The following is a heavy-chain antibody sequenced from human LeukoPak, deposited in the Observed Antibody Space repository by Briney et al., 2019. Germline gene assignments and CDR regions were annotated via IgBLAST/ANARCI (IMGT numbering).Heavy chain of an antibody. CDR3: ARDPFGSGRVYYYMDV. D-gene: IGHD3-10*01. Sequence: PSETLSLTCTVSGGSISSYYWSWIRQPPGKGLEWIGYIYYSGSTNYNPSLKSRVTISVDTSKNQFSLKLSSVTAADTAVYYCARDPFGSGRVYYYMDVWGKGTTVTVSS. J-gene: IGHJ6*03. V-gene: IGHV4-59*01. CDR2: IYYSGST. CDR1: GGSISSYY.